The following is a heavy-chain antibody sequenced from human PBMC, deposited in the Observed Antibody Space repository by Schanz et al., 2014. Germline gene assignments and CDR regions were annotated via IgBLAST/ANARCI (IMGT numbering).Heavy chain of an antibody. CDR2: IFTGGSS. D-gene: IGHD3-3*01. Sequence: QVQLRESGPRLVKPSETLSLNCTVSGDSMKSHYWTWIRQPAGQGLEWVGRIFTGGSSDYNRSFKSRITMSIDTSKNFFSLILNSVTAADTAFYFCARVSRGGVFDFWGPGILVTVSS. CDR1: GDSMKSHY. CDR3: ARVSRGGVFDF. J-gene: IGHJ4*02. V-gene: IGHV4-4*07.